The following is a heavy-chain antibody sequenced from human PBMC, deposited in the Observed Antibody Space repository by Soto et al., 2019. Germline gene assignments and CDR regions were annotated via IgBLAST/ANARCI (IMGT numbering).Heavy chain of an antibody. D-gene: IGHD2-15*01. CDR1: GDSISSGGYY. J-gene: IGHJ6*02. Sequence: SETLSLTCTVSGDSISSGGYYWTWIRQHPGKGLEWIGYIYYSGNTYYNPSLKSRVTISMDTSKNQFSLKLRSVTAADPAVYYCARGCFCSGVSCYGSLAVWAQGTTVTVSS. CDR2: IYYSGNT. V-gene: IGHV4-31*03. CDR3: ARGCFCSGVSCYGSLAV.